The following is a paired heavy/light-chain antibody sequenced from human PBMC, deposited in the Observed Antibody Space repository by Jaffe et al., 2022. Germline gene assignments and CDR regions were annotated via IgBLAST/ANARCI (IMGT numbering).Light chain of an antibody. Sequence: MVMTQSPLSLTVSPGEPASISCRSSQSLLHANGYTYLEWYLQKPGQRPQLLIYLGSNRASGVSDRFTGSGSGTDFTLKISRVEAEDVGVYYCMQTRQSPFTFGPGTRVEIK. J-gene: IGKJ3*01. V-gene: IGKV2-28*01. CDR2: LGS. CDR3: MQTRQSPFT. CDR1: QSLLHANGYTY.
Heavy chain of an antibody. J-gene: IGHJ6*03. CDR1: GFSIATFG. CDR3: AKDPGHDKRGYHMDV. Sequence: QVQLEESGGGLVQPGGSLRLSCAASGFSIATFGMHWVRQAPGKGLEWVAFIGYNGREKYHSDSVKGRFTISRDNSKNTLYLEMNSLRLEDTAVFYCAKDPGHDKRGYHMDVWGKGTTVTVSS. D-gene: IGHD5-12*01. CDR2: IGYNGREK. V-gene: IGHV3-30*02.